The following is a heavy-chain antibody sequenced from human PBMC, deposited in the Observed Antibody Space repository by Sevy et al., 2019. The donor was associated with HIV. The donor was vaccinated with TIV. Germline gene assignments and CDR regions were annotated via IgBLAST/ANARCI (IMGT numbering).Heavy chain of an antibody. CDR2: IYYSGST. CDR1: GGSVSNGSYY. J-gene: IGHJ6*02. Sequence: SETLSLTCTVSGGSVSNGSYYWSWIRQPPGKGLEWIGYIYYSGSTNYNPSLKSRVTISVDTSKNQFSLKLSSVTAADTAVYYCARADTAMGSYYGMDVWGQGTTVTVSS. D-gene: IGHD5-18*01. V-gene: IGHV4-61*01. CDR3: ARADTAMGSYYGMDV.